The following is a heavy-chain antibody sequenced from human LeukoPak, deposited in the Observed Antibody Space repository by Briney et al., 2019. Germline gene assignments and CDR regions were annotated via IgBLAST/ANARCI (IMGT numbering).Heavy chain of an antibody. CDR3: ARDRDYVWGSYRYPLGY. Sequence: ASVKVSCKASGYTFTSYAMHWVRQAPGQRLEWMGWINAGNGNTKYSQKSQGRVTITRDTSASTAYMELSSLRSEDTAVYYCARDRDYVWGSYRYPLGYWGQGTLVTVSS. J-gene: IGHJ4*02. V-gene: IGHV1-3*01. D-gene: IGHD3-16*02. CDR1: GYTFTSYA. CDR2: INAGNGNT.